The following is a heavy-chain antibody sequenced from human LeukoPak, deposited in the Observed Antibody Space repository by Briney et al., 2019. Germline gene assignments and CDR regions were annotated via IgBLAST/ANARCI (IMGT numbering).Heavy chain of an antibody. CDR2: IRNDGSNK. CDR3: AKKDGGRGEGTFDY. V-gene: IGHV3-30*02. CDR1: GFTFSSYG. Sequence: PGGSLRLSCEASGFTFSSYGMHWVRQAPGKGLQWVAFIRNDGSNKYYADSVRGRFTISRDNSKNTLYLQMNSLRAEDTAMYYCAKKDGGRGEGTFDYWGQGTLVTVSS. D-gene: IGHD3-10*01. J-gene: IGHJ4*02.